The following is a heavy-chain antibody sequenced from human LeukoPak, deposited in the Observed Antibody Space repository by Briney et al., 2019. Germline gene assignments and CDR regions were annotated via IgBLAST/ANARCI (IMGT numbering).Heavy chain of an antibody. Sequence: GGSLRLSCAASGFTVSNNYMNWVRQAPGKGLEWVSIIYSDGSTYYAGSVKGRFTISRDNSKNTLYLQMSSLRAEDTAIYYCARQFCGGASCYSSWFDPWGQGTLVTVSS. V-gene: IGHV3-66*04. CDR1: GFTVSNNY. CDR3: ARQFCGGASCYSSWFDP. D-gene: IGHD2-15*01. J-gene: IGHJ5*02. CDR2: IYSDGST.